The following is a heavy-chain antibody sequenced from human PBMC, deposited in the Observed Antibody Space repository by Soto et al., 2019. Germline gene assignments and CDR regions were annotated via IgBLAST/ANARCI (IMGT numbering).Heavy chain of an antibody. D-gene: IGHD6-13*01. CDR2: ISGSGGST. CDR3: AYSSTPFDY. V-gene: IGHV3-23*01. J-gene: IGHJ4*02. Sequence: GGSQRLSYAASGFTFSSYAVSWVRQAPGKGLEWVSAISGSGGSTYYADSVKGRFTISRDNSKNTLYLQMNSLRAEDTAVYYCAYSSTPFDYWGQGTLVTVSS. CDR1: GFTFSSYA.